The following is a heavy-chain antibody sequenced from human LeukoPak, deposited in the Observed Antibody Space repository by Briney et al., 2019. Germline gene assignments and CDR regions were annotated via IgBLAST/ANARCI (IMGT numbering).Heavy chain of an antibody. D-gene: IGHD4-11*01. CDR1: GFTFSSYW. J-gene: IGHJ6*02. Sequence: PGGSLRLSCAASGFTFSSYWMSWVRQAPGKGLEWVANIKQDGSEKYYVDPVKGRFTISRDNAKNSLYLQMNSLRAEDTAVYYCARDRYSNYYYYYYGMDVWGQGTTVTVSS. V-gene: IGHV3-7*01. CDR3: ARDRYSNYYYYYYGMDV. CDR2: IKQDGSEK.